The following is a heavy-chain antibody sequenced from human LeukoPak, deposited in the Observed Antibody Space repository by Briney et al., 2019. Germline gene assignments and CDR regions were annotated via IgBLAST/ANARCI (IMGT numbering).Heavy chain of an antibody. D-gene: IGHD6-19*01. CDR2: IYHSGSS. J-gene: IGHJ4*02. CDR1: TYSISSGYY. CDR3: ARAETYSSGWYDPFFDY. V-gene: IGHV4-38-2*02. Sequence: SETLSLTCTVSTYSISSGYYWGWIRRPPGKGLEWIGSIYHSGSSYYNPSLKSRVTISVDTSKNQFSLKLRSETAADTAVYHCARAETYSSGWYDPFFDYWGQGTLVTVST.